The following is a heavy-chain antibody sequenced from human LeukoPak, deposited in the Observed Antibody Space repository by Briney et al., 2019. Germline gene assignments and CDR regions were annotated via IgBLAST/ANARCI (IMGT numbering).Heavy chain of an antibody. J-gene: IGHJ3*02. CDR1: GYTFTSYG. V-gene: IGHV1-18*01. Sequence: ASVKVSCKASGYTFTSYGITWVRRAPGQGLEWMGWNSAYNGNTNYGQKLQGRVTMTTDTSTSTAYMELRSLRSDDTAVYYCAREGSITGAFDIWGQGTMVTVSS. D-gene: IGHD1-14*01. CDR2: NSAYNGNT. CDR3: AREGSITGAFDI.